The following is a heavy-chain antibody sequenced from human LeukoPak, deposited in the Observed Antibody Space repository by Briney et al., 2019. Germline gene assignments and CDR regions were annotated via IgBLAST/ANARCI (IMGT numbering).Heavy chain of an antibody. J-gene: IGHJ3*02. D-gene: IGHD3-22*01. CDR1: GYTFTTYN. Sequence: GAAVKVSCKASGYTFTTYNIHWVRQAPGQGLEWMGIINPSGGSTSYAQKFQGRVTMTRDTSTSTVFMELGRLRSDDTAVYYCARGDSSGYYYAFDIWGQGTMVTVSS. V-gene: IGHV1-46*01. CDR2: INPSGGST. CDR3: ARGDSSGYYYAFDI.